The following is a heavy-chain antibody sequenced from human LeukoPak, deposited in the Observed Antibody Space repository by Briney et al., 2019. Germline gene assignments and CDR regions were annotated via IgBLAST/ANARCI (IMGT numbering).Heavy chain of an antibody. J-gene: IGHJ3*02. CDR1: GNTLTELS. CDR3: ASGSGVGSMIPDDTFVI. Sequence: ASVKVSCKVSGNTLTELSIHWVRQTPGKGLEWLGGFDPEAVKTAYAQKLQGRLTMTEDTSADTAYLELSRLTSDDTAVYYCASGSGVGSMIPDDTFVIWGQGTVDTLSS. V-gene: IGHV1-24*01. D-gene: IGHD3-10*01. CDR2: FDPEAVKT.